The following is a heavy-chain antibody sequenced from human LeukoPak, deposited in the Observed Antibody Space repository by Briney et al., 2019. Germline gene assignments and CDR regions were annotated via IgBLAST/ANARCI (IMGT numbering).Heavy chain of an antibody. D-gene: IGHD1-1*01. V-gene: IGHV4-34*01. CDR2: INHSGST. J-gene: IGHJ4*02. CDR1: GGSFSGYY. Sequence: PETLSLTCAVYGGSFSGYYWSWIRQPPGKGLEWIGEINHSGSTNYNPSLKSRVTISVDTSKNQFSLKLSSVTAADTAVYYCARGQTTYYFDYWGQGTLVTVSS. CDR3: ARGQTTYYFDY.